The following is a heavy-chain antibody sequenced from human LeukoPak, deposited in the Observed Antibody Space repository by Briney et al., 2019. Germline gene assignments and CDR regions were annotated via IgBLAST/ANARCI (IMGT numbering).Heavy chain of an antibody. J-gene: IGHJ4*02. Sequence: PGGSLRLSCAASGFTLSSYWMSWVRQAPGKGLEWVANIKYDGGEKDYVDSVKGRFTISRDNAKNSLYLQMNSLRAEDTAVYYCARDIAAPGLFFDYWGQGTLVTVSS. CDR1: GFTLSSYW. V-gene: IGHV3-7*01. CDR3: ARDIAAPGLFFDY. CDR2: IKYDGGEK. D-gene: IGHD6-13*01.